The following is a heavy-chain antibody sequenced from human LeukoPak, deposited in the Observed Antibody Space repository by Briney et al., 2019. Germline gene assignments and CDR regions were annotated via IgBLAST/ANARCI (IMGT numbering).Heavy chain of an antibody. D-gene: IGHD3-16*01. V-gene: IGHV3-23*01. CDR2: ISGSGGST. Sequence: PGGSLRLSCAASGFTFSSYAMSWVRQAPGKGLEWVSAISGSGGSTYYADSVKGRFTISRDNSKNTLYLQMNSLRAEDTAVYYCAKDPPLMITFGHNDAFDIWGQGTMVTVSS. CDR1: GFTFSSYA. CDR3: AKDPPLMITFGHNDAFDI. J-gene: IGHJ3*02.